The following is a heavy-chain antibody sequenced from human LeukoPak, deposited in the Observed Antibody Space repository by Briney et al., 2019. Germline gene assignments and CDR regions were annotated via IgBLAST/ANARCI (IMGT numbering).Heavy chain of an antibody. CDR2: IFYSGTT. V-gene: IGHV4-39*01. CDR1: GGSIGSSSYY. Sequence: SETLSLTCTVSGGSIGSSSYYWGWIRQPPGKGLEWIGSIFYSGTTYYNPSLKSRVTISVDTSKNQFSQKLRSVTAADTAVYYCARHWYSVGAHGGNRFDPWGQGTLVTVSS. CDR3: ARHWYSVGAHGGNRFDP. J-gene: IGHJ5*02. D-gene: IGHD6-13*01.